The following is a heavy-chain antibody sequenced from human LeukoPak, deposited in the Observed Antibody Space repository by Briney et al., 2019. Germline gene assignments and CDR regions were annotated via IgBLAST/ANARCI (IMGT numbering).Heavy chain of an antibody. J-gene: IGHJ4*02. Sequence: ASVKVSCKASGYTFTGYYMHWVRQAPGQGLEWMGWINPNSGGTNYAQKFQGRVTMTRDTSISTAYMELSRLRSDDTAVYYCARDYGVSYYLDYWGQGTLVTVSS. CDR1: GYTFTGYY. CDR2: INPNSGGT. CDR3: ARDYGVSYYLDY. D-gene: IGHD4-17*01. V-gene: IGHV1-2*02.